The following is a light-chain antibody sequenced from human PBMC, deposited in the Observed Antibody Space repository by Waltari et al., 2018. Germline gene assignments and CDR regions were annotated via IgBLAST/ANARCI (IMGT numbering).Light chain of an antibody. CDR2: LGS. CDR1: QSLQDSNGYNY. V-gene: IGKV2-28*01. J-gene: IGKJ4*01. Sequence: IVMSQSPLSLPVTPGEPASTSCRPRQSLQDSNGYNYLDWYLQKPGQSPQVLIYLGSNRASGVPDSFSGSGSGTEFTLKISKVEAEDVGVYYCMQALQTPLTFGGGTKVEIK. CDR3: MQALQTPLT.